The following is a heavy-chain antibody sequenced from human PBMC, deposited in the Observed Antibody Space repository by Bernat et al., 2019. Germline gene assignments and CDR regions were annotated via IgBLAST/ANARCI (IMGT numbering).Heavy chain of an antibody. J-gene: IGHJ4*02. CDR2: ISYDGSDT. Sequence: QVQLVESGGGVVQPGRSLRLSCAASGFTFSSYGMHWVRQAPGKGLEWVAVISYDGSDTDHADSVKGRFTISRDNSKNTLYLQMNDLRAEDTAVYYCARDKWVGDQKFFDHWGQGTLVSVSS. D-gene: IGHD1-26*01. CDR1: GFTFSSYG. V-gene: IGHV3-30*03. CDR3: ARDKWVGDQKFFDH.